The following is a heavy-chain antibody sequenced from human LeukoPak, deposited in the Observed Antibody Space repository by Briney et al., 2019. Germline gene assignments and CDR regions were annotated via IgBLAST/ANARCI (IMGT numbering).Heavy chain of an antibody. J-gene: IGHJ6*03. Sequence: SETLSLTCTVSGGSISRRRDYWGWIRQPPGKGLEWIGSIYYSGSTYYNPSLKSRVTISGDTSENRFSLKLSSVTAADTAVYYCARDYSEGDYYYNYYMDVWGKGTTVTISS. V-gene: IGHV4-39*07. CDR3: ARDYSEGDYYYNYYMDV. CDR1: GGSISRRRDY. D-gene: IGHD1-26*01. CDR2: IYYSGST.